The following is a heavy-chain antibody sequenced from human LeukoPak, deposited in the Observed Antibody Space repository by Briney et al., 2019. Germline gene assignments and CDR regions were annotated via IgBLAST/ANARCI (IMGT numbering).Heavy chain of an antibody. CDR2: ISPNGGST. CDR3: VKSKGYYYDSSGNYFDY. V-gene: IGHV3-64D*06. CDR1: GFTFSSCA. Sequence: GASLRLSCSASGFTFSSCAMHWVRQAPGKGLEYVSAISPNGGSTYYADSVKGRFTISRDNSKNTLYLQMSSLRAEDTVVYFCVKSKGYYYDSSGNYFDYWGQGTLVTVSS. J-gene: IGHJ4*02. D-gene: IGHD3-22*01.